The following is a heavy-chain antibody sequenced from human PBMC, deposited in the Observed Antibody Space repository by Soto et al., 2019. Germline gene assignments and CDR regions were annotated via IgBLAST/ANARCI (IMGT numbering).Heavy chain of an antibody. CDR2: IYYSGST. J-gene: IGHJ4*02. CDR1: GGSISSGGYY. D-gene: IGHD2-2*01. CDR3: ARDHCSSTSCSLN. V-gene: IGHV4-31*03. Sequence: QVQLQESGPGLVKPSQTLSLTCTVSGGSISSGGYYWSWIRQHSGRGLEWIGYIYYSGSTYYNPYLKRRVTISVDTSKNQFSLKLSSVTAADTAVYYCARDHCSSTSCSLNWGQGTLVTVSS.